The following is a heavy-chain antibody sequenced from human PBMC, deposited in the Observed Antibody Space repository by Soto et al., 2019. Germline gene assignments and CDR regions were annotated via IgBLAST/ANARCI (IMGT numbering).Heavy chain of an antibody. CDR1: GFTFSDHA. V-gene: IGHV3-11*01. CDR2: ISSSSSSI. Sequence: PGGSLRLSCAASGFTFSDHAMSWVRQTPGKGLEWISYISSSSSSIYYADSVRGRFTISRDNAKNSLFLQMNTLRAEDTAVYYCARGSYGDYWFYEYWGQGTLVTVSS. J-gene: IGHJ4*02. CDR3: ARGSYGDYWFYEY. D-gene: IGHD4-17*01.